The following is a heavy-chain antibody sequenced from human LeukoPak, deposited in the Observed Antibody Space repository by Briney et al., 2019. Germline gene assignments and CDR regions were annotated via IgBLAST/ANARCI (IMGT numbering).Heavy chain of an antibody. D-gene: IGHD3-10*01. V-gene: IGHV4-39*07. CDR2: IYYSGST. CDR3: ARGGYYGSGNDFRFDP. Sequence: SETLSLTCTVSGGSISSRSYYWGWIRQPPGKGLEWIGSIYYSGSTYYNPSLQSRVTISVDTSKNQFSLKLSSVTAADTAVYYCARGGYYGSGNDFRFDPWGQGTLVTVSS. J-gene: IGHJ5*02. CDR1: GGSISSRSYY.